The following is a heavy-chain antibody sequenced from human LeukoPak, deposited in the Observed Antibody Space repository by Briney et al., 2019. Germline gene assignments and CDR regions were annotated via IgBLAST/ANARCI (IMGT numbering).Heavy chain of an antibody. V-gene: IGHV3-30-3*01. CDR2: ISYDGSNK. Sequence: GESLRLSCAASGFTFSSYAMHWVRQAPGKGLEWVAVISYDGSNKYYADSVKGRFTISRDNSKNTLYLQMNSLRAEDTAVYYCARDLRSSGYYDFQHWGQGTLVTVSS. D-gene: IGHD3-22*01. CDR1: GFTFSSYA. CDR3: ARDLRSSGYYDFQH. J-gene: IGHJ1*01.